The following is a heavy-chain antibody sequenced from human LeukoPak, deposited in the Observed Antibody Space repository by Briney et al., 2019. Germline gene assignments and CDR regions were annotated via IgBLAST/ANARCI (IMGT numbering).Heavy chain of an antibody. J-gene: IGHJ4*02. CDR2: IRFDGNNK. Sequence: GGSLRLSCEASGFTFSSYGMHWVRQAPGKGLEWVAFIRFDGNNKFHLDSVKGRFSISRDNSKNTLYLQMNSLTAEDTAVYYCARDAVNWGQGTLVTVSS. D-gene: IGHD6-19*01. CDR1: GFTFSSYG. V-gene: IGHV3-30*02. CDR3: ARDAVN.